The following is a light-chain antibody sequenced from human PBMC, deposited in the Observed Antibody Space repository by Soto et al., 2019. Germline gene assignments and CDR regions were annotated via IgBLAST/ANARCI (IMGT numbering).Light chain of an antibody. V-gene: IGLV1-47*01. J-gene: IGLJ3*02. CDR3: AAWDDSLSGVV. Sequence: QPVLTQPPSASGTPGQRVTISCSGSSSNLGSNFVYWYQQLPGAAPKLLISRNNERPSGVPDRFSGSKSGTSASLAISGLRSEDEADYHCAAWDDSLSGVVFGGGTKLTVL. CDR2: RNN. CDR1: SSNLGSNF.